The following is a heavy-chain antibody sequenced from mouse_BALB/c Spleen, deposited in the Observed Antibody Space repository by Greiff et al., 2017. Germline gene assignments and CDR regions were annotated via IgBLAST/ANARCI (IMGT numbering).Heavy chain of an antibody. CDR3: ASWGKGAMDY. V-gene: IGHV3-2*02. CDR1: GYSITSDYA. CDR2: ISYSGST. D-gene: IGHD1-3*01. Sequence: EVQLQESGPGLVKPSQSLSLTCTVTGYSITSDYAWNWIRQFPGNKLEWMGYISYSGSTSYNPSLKSRISITRDTSKNQFFLQLNSVTTEDTATYYCASWGKGAMDYWGQGTSVTVSS. J-gene: IGHJ4*01.